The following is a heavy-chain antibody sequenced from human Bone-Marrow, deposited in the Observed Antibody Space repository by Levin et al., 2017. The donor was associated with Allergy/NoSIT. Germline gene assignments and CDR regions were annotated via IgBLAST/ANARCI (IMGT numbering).Heavy chain of an antibody. CDR2: INPSGGGT. J-gene: IGHJ5*02. CDR1: GYTFTNYY. V-gene: IGHV1-46*01. CDR3: ARDGYPGIGVSGHLGNWFDL. D-gene: IGHD6-19*01. Sequence: GASVKVSCKASGYTFTNYYMNWVRQAPGQGLEWMGVINPSGGGTTYAQQFQGRVSMTRDTSTSTVYMDLSSLRPEDTALYYCARDGYPGIGVSGHLGNWFDLWGQGSLVTVSS.